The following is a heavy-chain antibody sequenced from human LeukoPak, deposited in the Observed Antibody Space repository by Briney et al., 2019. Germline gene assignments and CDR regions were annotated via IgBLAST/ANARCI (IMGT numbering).Heavy chain of an antibody. D-gene: IGHD2-15*01. V-gene: IGHV3-30*03. J-gene: IGHJ4*02. CDR1: GLTFSRYG. CDR3: ARYCSGGCYSGVDY. Sequence: PGGSLRLSCAASGLTFSRYGMHWVRQAPGRGLEWVALILYDEKYYADSVKGRFTISRDNSKNTLYLQMDSLRAEDTAVYYCARYCSGGCYSGVDYWGQGTLVTVPS. CDR2: ILYDEK.